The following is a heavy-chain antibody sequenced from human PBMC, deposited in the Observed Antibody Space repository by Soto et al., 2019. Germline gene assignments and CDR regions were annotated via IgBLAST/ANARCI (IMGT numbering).Heavy chain of an antibody. Sequence: GGSLRLSCAASGFTFSSYAMHWVRQAPGKGLEWVAVISYDGSNKYYADSVKGRFTISRDNSKNTLYLQMNSLRAEDTAVYYCARDRVWFGDPTIPIIYYYYGMDVWGQGTTVTVSS. CDR2: ISYDGSNK. J-gene: IGHJ6*02. CDR3: ARDRVWFGDPTIPIIYYYYGMDV. D-gene: IGHD3-10*01. CDR1: GFTFSSYA. V-gene: IGHV3-30-3*01.